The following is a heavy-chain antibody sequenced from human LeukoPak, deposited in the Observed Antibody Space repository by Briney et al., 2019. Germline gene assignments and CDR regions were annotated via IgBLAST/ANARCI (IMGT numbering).Heavy chain of an antibody. CDR3: AVPKGGSSWYAQIDY. Sequence: SVKVSCKASGGTFSSYAISWVRQAPGQGLEWMGGIIPIFGTANYAQKFQGRITITTDESTSTAYMELSSLRSEDTAVYYCAVPKGGSSWYAQIDYWGQGTLVTVSS. CDR2: IIPIFGTA. CDR1: GGTFSSYA. J-gene: IGHJ4*02. V-gene: IGHV1-69*05. D-gene: IGHD6-13*01.